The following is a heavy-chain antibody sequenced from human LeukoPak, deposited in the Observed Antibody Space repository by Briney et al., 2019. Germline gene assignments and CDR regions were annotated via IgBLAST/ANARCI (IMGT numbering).Heavy chain of an antibody. CDR2: MNPNSGNT. CDR1: GYTFTSYD. J-gene: IGHJ4*02. V-gene: IGHV1-8*01. D-gene: IGHD3-3*01. CDR3: ARGDFWSGYYVGFDY. Sequence: ASVKISCKASGYTFTSYDINWVRQATGQGLEWMGWMNPNSGNTGYAQKFQGRVTMTRNTSISTAYMELSSLRSEDTAVYYCARGDFWSGYYVGFDYWGQGTLVTVSS.